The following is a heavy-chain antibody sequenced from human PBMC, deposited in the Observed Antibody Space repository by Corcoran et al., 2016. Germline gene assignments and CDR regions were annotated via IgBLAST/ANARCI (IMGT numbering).Heavy chain of an antibody. CDR3: ARLSPTNIVVVPAAITCWFDP. J-gene: IGHJ5*02. D-gene: IGHD2-2*01. CDR1: GYTFTSYG. CDR2: ISTYNGNT. Sequence: QVQLVQSGAEVKKPGASVKVSCKASGYTFTSYGISWVRQAPGQGLEWMGWISTYNGNTNYAQKLQGRVTMTTDTSTSTAYMEFRSLRSDDTAVYYCARLSPTNIVVVPAAITCWFDPGGQGTLVTVSS. V-gene: IGHV1-18*01.